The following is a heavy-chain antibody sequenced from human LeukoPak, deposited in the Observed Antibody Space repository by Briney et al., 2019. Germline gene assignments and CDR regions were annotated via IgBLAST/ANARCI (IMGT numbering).Heavy chain of an antibody. V-gene: IGHV3-23*01. Sequence: GSLRLSCAASGFTFSSYAMSWVRQAPGKGLEWVSAISGSGGSTYYADSVKGRFTISRDNSKNTLYLQMNSLRAEDTAVYYCAKDIDWNDYYGMDVWGQGTTVTVSS. CDR1: GFTFSSYA. J-gene: IGHJ6*02. D-gene: IGHD1-1*01. CDR2: ISGSGGST. CDR3: AKDIDWNDYYGMDV.